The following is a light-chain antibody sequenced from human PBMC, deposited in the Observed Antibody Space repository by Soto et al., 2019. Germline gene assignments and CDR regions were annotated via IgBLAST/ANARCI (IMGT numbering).Light chain of an antibody. J-gene: IGKJ4*01. CDR2: DAS. CDR1: QSVRTYLSY. CDR3: QQFSSYPLT. Sequence: EIVLTQSPATLSLSPGERATLSCRASQSVRTYLSYVAWYQQRPGQAPRLLIYDASSRATGIPDRFSGGGSGTDFTLTISRLEPEDFAVYYCQQFSSYPLTFGGGTKVDIK. V-gene: IGKV3-20*01.